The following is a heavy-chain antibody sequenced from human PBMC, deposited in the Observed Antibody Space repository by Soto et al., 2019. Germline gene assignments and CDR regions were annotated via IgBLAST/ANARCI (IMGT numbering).Heavy chain of an antibody. Sequence: PVRSLRVACADWGFSCSRYGMHCVLQAPFKWLEWVSVISYDGSNKYYADCVKGRFTISRDNSKNTLYLKMNSLGAEDTAVHYCAKDATRTSGWYYFDYWGQGTLVTVSS. D-gene: IGHD6-19*01. CDR2: ISYDGSNK. J-gene: IGHJ4*02. V-gene: IGHV3-30*18. CDR3: AKDATRTSGWYYFDY. CDR1: GFSCSRYG.